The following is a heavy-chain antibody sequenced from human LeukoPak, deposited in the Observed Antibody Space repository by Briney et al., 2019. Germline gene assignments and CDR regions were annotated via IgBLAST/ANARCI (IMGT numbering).Heavy chain of an antibody. CDR3: ARGRKRSYDFWSGYYTDWFDP. CDR1: GGSFSGYY. CDR2: INHSGST. J-gene: IGHJ5*02. D-gene: IGHD3-3*01. Sequence: SETLSLTCAVYGGSFSGYYWSWIRQPPGKGLEWIGEINHSGSTNYNPSLKSRVTMSVDTSKNQFSLKLSSVTAADTAVYYCARGRKRSYDFWSGYYTDWFDPWGQGTLVTVSS. V-gene: IGHV4-34*01.